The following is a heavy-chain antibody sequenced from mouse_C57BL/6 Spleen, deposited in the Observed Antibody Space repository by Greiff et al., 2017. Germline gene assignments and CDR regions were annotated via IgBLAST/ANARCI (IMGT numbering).Heavy chain of an antibody. V-gene: IGHV1-39*01. CDR3: ARSGVMMMVTGGDY. D-gene: IGHD2-3*01. CDR1: GYSFTDYN. CDR2: INPNYGTT. Sequence: VQLKESGPELVKPGASVKISCKASGYSFTDYNMNWVKQSNGKSLEWIGVINPNYGTTSYNQKFKGKATLTVDQSSSTAYMQLNSLTSEDSAVYYCARSGVMMMVTGGDYWGQGTTLTVSS. J-gene: IGHJ2*01.